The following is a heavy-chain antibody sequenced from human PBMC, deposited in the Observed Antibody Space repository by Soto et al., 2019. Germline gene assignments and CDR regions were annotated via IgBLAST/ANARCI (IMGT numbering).Heavy chain of an antibody. CDR2: IIPIFGTT. CDR3: ARDGLQQRYYYYGMDV. CDR1: GGTFSSYA. D-gene: IGHD4-4*01. V-gene: IGHV1-69*05. J-gene: IGHJ6*02. Sequence: ASVKVSCKASGGTFSSYAISWVRQAPGQGLEWMGGIIPIFGTTNYARRFQGRVTMTRDTSISTAYMELSRLRSDDTAVYYCARDGLQQRYYYYGMDVWGQGTTVTVSS.